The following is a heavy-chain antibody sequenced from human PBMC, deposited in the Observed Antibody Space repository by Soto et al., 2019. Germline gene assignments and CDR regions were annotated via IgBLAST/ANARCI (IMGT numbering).Heavy chain of an antibody. CDR1: GGTFSSYA. V-gene: IGHV1-69*13. J-gene: IGHJ5*02. CDR3: ARERYDSSGYQWVDP. CDR2: IIPIFGTA. Sequence: GASVKVSCKASGGTFSSYAISWVRQAPGQGLEWMGGIIPIFGTANYAQKFQGRVTITADESTSTAYMELSSLRSEDTAVYYCARERYDSSGYQWVDPWGQGTLVTVSS. D-gene: IGHD3-22*01.